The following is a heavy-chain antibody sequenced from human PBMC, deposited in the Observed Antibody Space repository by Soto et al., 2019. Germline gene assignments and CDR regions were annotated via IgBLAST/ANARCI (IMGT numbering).Heavy chain of an antibody. Sequence: GGSLRLSCAGSRFSFSDYWMSWVRQAPGKGLEWVANIKQDGSEKQYVGSVEGRFTVSRDNAKNSLFLQTDSLRLEDTAVYYCVRNRLGIMWSRDYFTVWGQGTLVTVSS. CDR2: IKQDGSEK. J-gene: IGHJ1*01. D-gene: IGHD2-21*01. V-gene: IGHV3-7*03. CDR3: VRNRLGIMWSRDYFTV. CDR1: RFSFSDYW.